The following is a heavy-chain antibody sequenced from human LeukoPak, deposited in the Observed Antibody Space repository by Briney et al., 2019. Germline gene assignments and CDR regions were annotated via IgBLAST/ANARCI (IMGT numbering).Heavy chain of an antibody. Sequence: SVKVSCKASGGTFSSYAISWVRQAPGQGLEWMGGIIPIFGTANYAQKFQGRVTITTDESTSTAYMELSSLRSEDTAVYYCARVGDRAGRGFDYWGQGTLVTVSS. CDR1: GGTFSSYA. V-gene: IGHV1-69*05. D-gene: IGHD1-26*01. CDR3: ARVGDRAGRGFDY. J-gene: IGHJ4*02. CDR2: IIPIFGTA.